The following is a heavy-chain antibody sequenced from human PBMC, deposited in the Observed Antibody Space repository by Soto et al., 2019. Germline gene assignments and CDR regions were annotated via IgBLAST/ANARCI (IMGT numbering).Heavy chain of an antibody. V-gene: IGHV4-34*01. Sequence: SETLSLTCAVYGEALSNYYWSWIRQPPGKGLEWIGEITHSGSTNYNPSLESRVTISADTSKNQFSMKMRSVTAADTAVYYCARRGAARPWLWGQGTPVTVPS. D-gene: IGHD6-6*01. CDR3: ARRGAARPWL. CDR2: ITHSGST. CDR1: GEALSNYY. J-gene: IGHJ4*02.